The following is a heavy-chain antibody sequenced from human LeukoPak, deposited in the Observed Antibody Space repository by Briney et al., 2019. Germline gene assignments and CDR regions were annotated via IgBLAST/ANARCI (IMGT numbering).Heavy chain of an antibody. D-gene: IGHD6-19*01. V-gene: IGHV3-66*01. Sequence: GGSLRLSCAASGFTVSSNYMSWVRQTPGKGLEWVSVIYSGGSTYYAESVKGRFTISRDNPKNTLYLQMNSLRAEDTAVYYCARVMTSVAWDYWGQGTLVTVSS. CDR2: IYSGGST. CDR1: GFTVSSNY. CDR3: ARVMTSVAWDY. J-gene: IGHJ4*02.